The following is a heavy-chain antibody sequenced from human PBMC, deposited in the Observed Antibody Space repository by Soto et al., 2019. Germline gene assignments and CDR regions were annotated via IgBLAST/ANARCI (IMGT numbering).Heavy chain of an antibody. CDR2: IYYSGST. CDR3: ARHVRQPYYDFWSGDAFDI. J-gene: IGHJ3*02. CDR1: GGSISSYY. Sequence: PSETLSLTCTVSGGSISSYYWSWIRQPPGKGLEWIGYIYYSGSTNYNPSLKSRVTISVDTSKNQFSLKLSSVTAADTAVYYCARHVRQPYYDFWSGDAFDIWGQGTMVTVSS. D-gene: IGHD3-3*01. V-gene: IGHV4-59*08.